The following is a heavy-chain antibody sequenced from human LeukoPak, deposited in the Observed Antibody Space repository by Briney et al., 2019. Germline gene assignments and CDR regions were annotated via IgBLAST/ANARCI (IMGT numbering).Heavy chain of an antibody. Sequence: GGSLRLSCAASGFTVSSNYMSWVRQAPGKGLEWVAYIRYDESDKYYADSVKGRFTISRDNSKNTLYVQMHSLRAEDTAVYYCAKSIAVAGFAGGRTFDYWGQAILVTVS. V-gene: IGHV3-30*02. CDR2: IRYDESDK. J-gene: IGHJ4*02. CDR3: AKSIAVAGFAGGRTFDY. CDR1: GFTVSSNY. D-gene: IGHD6-19*01.